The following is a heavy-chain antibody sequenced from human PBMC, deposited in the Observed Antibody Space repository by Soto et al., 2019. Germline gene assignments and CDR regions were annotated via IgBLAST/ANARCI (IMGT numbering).Heavy chain of an antibody. D-gene: IGHD3-9*01. V-gene: IGHV5-51*01. CDR3: AKARDFDWLLNY. J-gene: IGHJ4*02. Sequence: PGESLKISCKGSGYSFTSYWIGWVRQMPGKGLEWMGIIYPGDSDTRYSPSFEGQVTISVDKSIRTAYLQWSSLKASDIAMYYCAKARDFDWLLNYWGQGTLVTVSS. CDR1: GYSFTSYW. CDR2: IYPGDSDT.